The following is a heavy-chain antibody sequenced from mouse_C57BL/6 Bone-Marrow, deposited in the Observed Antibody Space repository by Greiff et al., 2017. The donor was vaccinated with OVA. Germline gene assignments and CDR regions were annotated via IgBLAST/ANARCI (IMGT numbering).Heavy chain of an antibody. CDR1: GFTFTSYT. J-gene: IGHJ2*01. V-gene: IGHV5-9*01. CDR3: ARQGDSHYFEY. CDR2: ISGGGGNT. Sequence: EVKLVESGGGLVKPGGSLKLSCAASGFTFTSYTMSWVRQTPETRLEWVATISGGGGNTYYPDSVKGRFTISIDNAKNTLYLQMSSLRSEDTALYDCARQGDSHYFEYWGKGTTLTASS.